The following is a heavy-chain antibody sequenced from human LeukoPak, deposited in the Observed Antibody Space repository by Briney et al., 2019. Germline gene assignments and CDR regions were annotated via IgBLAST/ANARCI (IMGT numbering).Heavy chain of an antibody. CDR1: GGSISSYY. Sequence: SETLSLTCTVSGGSISSYYWSWIRQPPGKGLEWIGYIYYSGSTNYNPSLKSRVTISVDTSKNQFSLKLSSVTAADTAVYYCARDESATGATRYYFDYWGQGTLVTVSS. CDR2: IYYSGST. V-gene: IGHV4-59*12. D-gene: IGHD1-26*01. J-gene: IGHJ4*02. CDR3: ARDESATGATRYYFDY.